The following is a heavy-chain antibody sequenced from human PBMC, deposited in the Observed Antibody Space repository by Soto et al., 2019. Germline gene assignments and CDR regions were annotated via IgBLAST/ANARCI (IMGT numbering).Heavy chain of an antibody. Sequence: ASVKVSCKASGYTFTSYDINWVRQATGQGLEWMGWMNPNSGNTGYAQKFQGRVTMTRNTSISTAYMELSSLRSEDTAVYYCARGRGYCTNGVCYGGDSQRYFQHWGQGTLVTVSS. CDR2: MNPNSGNT. V-gene: IGHV1-8*01. J-gene: IGHJ1*01. CDR3: ARGRGYCTNGVCYGGDSQRYFQH. CDR1: GYTFTSYD. D-gene: IGHD2-8*01.